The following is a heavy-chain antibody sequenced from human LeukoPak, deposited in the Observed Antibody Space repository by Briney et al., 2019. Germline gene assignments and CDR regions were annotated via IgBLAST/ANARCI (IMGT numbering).Heavy chain of an antibody. V-gene: IGHV3-15*01. CDR3: TTGFVVVPAAIAMSDY. J-gene: IGHJ4*02. D-gene: IGHD2-2*01. Sequence: GGSLRLSCAASGFTFSNAWMSWVRQAPGKGLEWVGRTKSKTDGGTTDYAAPVKGRFTISRDDSKNTLYLQMNSLKTEDTAVYYCTTGFVVVPAAIAMSDYWGQGTLVTVSS. CDR1: GFTFSNAW. CDR2: TKSKTDGGTT.